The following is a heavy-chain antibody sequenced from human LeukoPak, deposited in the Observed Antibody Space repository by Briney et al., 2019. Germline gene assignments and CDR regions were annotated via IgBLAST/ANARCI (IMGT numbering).Heavy chain of an antibody. J-gene: IGHJ4*02. D-gene: IGHD6-13*01. V-gene: IGHV1-3*01. CDR3: ARDPIGSRWPYYFGY. CDR2: INAGNGNT. CDR1: GYTFTTYA. Sequence: GSVKVSCKASGYTFTTYAMHWVRQAPGQRLEWMGWINAGNGNTKYSQKFQARVTITRDTSASTAYMELSSLRSEDTAVYYCARDPIGSRWPYYFGYWGQGTLVTVSS.